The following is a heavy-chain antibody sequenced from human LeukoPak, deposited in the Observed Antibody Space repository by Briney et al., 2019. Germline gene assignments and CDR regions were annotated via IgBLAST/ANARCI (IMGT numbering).Heavy chain of an antibody. CDR1: GGSFSGYY. Sequence: PSETLSLTCAVYGGSFSGYYRSWIRQPPGKGLEWIGEINHSGSTNYNPSLKSRVTISVDTSKNQFSLKLSSVTAADTAVYYCARVRAYGDDYWGQGTLVTVSS. D-gene: IGHD4-17*01. V-gene: IGHV4-34*01. CDR2: INHSGST. CDR3: ARVRAYGDDY. J-gene: IGHJ4*02.